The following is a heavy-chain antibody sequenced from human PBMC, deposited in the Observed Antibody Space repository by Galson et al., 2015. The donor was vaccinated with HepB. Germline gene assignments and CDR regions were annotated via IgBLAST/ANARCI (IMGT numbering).Heavy chain of an antibody. V-gene: IGHV3-23*01. CDR2: ISGSGGST. CDR3: AKGHYYGSGSHYGMDV. J-gene: IGHJ6*02. D-gene: IGHD3-10*01. CDR1: GFTFSSYA. Sequence: SLRLSCAASGFTFSSYAMSWVRQAPGKGLEWVSAISGSGGSTYYADSVKGRFTISRDNSKNTLYLQMNSLRAEDTAVYYCAKGHYYGSGSHYGMDVWGQGTTVTVSS.